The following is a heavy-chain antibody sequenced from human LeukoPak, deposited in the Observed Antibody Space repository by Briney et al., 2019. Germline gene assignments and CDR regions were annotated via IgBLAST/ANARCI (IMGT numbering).Heavy chain of an antibody. J-gene: IGHJ4*02. CDR3: AKGCGATCYSDFDS. D-gene: IGHD2-21*02. Sequence: GGSLRLSCAASGFTFSSYAMAWVRQAPRKGLEWVSTISGHGGSTLYAHSVMGRFTISRDRSKNTLYLQMNSLRVEDTAVYYCAKGCGATCYSDFDSWGQGILVTVSS. CDR1: GFTFSSYA. CDR2: ISGHGGST. V-gene: IGHV3-23*01.